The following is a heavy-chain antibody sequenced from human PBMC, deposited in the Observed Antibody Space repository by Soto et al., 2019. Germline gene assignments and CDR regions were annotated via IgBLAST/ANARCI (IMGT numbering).Heavy chain of an antibody. Sequence: ASVKVSCKASGYTFTSYGISWVRQAPGQGLEWMGWISAYNGNTNYAQKLQGRVTMTTDTSTSTAYMELRSLRSDDTAVYYCARECGSGPYPRVLNYYYYYMDVWGKGTTVTVSS. D-gene: IGHD3-10*01. V-gene: IGHV1-18*01. J-gene: IGHJ6*03. CDR1: GYTFTSYG. CDR3: ARECGSGPYPRVLNYYYYYMDV. CDR2: ISAYNGNT.